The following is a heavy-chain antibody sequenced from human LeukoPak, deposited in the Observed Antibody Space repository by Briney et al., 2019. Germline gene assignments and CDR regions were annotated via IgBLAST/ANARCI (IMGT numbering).Heavy chain of an antibody. D-gene: IGHD4-17*01. CDR2: ISVYNGNT. CDR1: GYIFTSYD. V-gene: IGHV1-18*01. CDR3: ARLTTSYYYDYYYMDV. Sequence: ASVKVSCKASGYIFTSYDISWVRQAPGQGLEWMGWISVYNGNTNYAKKFQGRVTLTTDTSTSTAYMELRSLRSDDTAVYYSARLTTSYYYDYYYMDVWGKGTTVTVSS. J-gene: IGHJ6*03.